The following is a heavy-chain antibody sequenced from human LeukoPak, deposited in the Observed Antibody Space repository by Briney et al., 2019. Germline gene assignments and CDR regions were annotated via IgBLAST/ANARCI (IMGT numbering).Heavy chain of an antibody. V-gene: IGHV3-23*01. CDR3: ARKAQYNGHYPLDY. D-gene: IGHD1-7*01. CDR2: TSDRGDYT. Sequence: GGSLRLSCAASGFTFTSYSMSWVRQAPGKGLEWVSGTSDRGDYTYYADSVKGRFTISRDSSKNTLFLRMNSLRAEDTALYFCARKAQYNGHYPLDYWGQGTLVTVSS. J-gene: IGHJ4*02. CDR1: GFTFTSYS.